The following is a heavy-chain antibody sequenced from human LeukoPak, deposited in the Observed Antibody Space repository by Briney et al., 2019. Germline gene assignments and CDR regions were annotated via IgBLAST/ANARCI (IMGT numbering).Heavy chain of an antibody. D-gene: IGHD1-7*01. CDR3: ALYNWNSKRDLDY. J-gene: IGHJ4*02. Sequence: GGSLRLSCAASGYTCSSHWMSWVRQAPGKGLEWVANIKHDGSEKYYVGSVKGRFTISRDNAKNSLYLQMNSLRAEDTAVYYCALYNWNSKRDLDYWGQGTLVTVSS. CDR1: GYTCSSHW. CDR2: IKHDGSEK. V-gene: IGHV3-7*05.